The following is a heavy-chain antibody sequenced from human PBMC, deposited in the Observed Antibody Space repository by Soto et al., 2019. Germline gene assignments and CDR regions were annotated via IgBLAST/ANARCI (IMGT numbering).Heavy chain of an antibody. J-gene: IGHJ3*02. CDR2: ISAYNGNT. V-gene: IGHV1-18*01. CDR1: GYTFTSYG. Sequence: GASVKVSCKASGYTFTSYGISWVRQAPGQGLEWMGWISAYNGNTNYAQKLQGRVTMTTDTSTSTAYMELRSLRSDDTAVYYCARGFGHYDILTGYYDDAFDIWGQGTMVTVS. D-gene: IGHD3-9*01. CDR3: ARGFGHYDILTGYYDDAFDI.